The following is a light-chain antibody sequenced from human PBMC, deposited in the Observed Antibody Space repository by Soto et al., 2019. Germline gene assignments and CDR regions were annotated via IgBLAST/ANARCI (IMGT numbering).Light chain of an antibody. J-gene: IGLJ1*01. CDR1: SSDIGAYIY. CDR3: SSYAGSNNFV. V-gene: IGLV2-8*01. Sequence: QSALTQPPSASGSPGQSVTISCTGTSSDIGAYIYVSWYQQHPGKAPKLMISEVSRRPSGVPARFSGSKSGNTASLTVSGLQADDEAHYYCSSYAGSNNFVFGTGTKVTVL. CDR2: EVS.